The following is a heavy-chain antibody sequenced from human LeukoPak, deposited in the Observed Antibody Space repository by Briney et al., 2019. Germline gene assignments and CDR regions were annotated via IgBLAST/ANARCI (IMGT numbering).Heavy chain of an antibody. CDR3: ARTKKEYCSGGSCYSSYYYYYYMDV. D-gene: IGHD2-15*01. J-gene: IGHJ6*03. CDR2: IYYSGST. V-gene: IGHV4-39*07. Sequence: SETLFLTCTVSGGSISSSSYFWGWIRQPPGKGLEWIGSIYYSGSTYYNPSLKSRVTISVDTSKNQFSLKLSSVTAADTAVYYCARTKKEYCSGGSCYSSYYYYYYMDVWGKGTTVTVSS. CDR1: GGSISSSSYF.